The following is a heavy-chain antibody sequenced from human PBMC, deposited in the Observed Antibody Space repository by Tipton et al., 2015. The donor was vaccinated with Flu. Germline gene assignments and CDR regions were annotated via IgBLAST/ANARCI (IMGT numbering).Heavy chain of an antibody. D-gene: IGHD7-27*01. Sequence: SLRLSCAGSGFTFDDYAMHWVRQAPGKGLEWVSGISWYGDNIGYADFVKDRFTVSRDNAKNTLYLQMNSLRPEDTAIYYCAKDFNWGSTWGQGTLVTVSS. V-gene: IGHV3-9*01. CDR3: AKDFNWGST. CDR2: ISWYGDNI. CDR1: GFTFDDYA. J-gene: IGHJ4*02.